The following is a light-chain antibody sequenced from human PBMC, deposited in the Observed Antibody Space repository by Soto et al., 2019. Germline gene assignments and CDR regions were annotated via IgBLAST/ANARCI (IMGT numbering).Light chain of an antibody. CDR2: EVS. CDR1: SSDVGGHNY. V-gene: IGLV2-14*01. Sequence: QSALTQPASVSGSPGQSITISCTGTSSDVGGHNYVSWYQQHPGKAPKLMIYEVSERPSVVSNRSSGSKSGNTASLTVSGLQAEDEADYYCSSYTTSSTLVFGTGTKLTVL. CDR3: SSYTTSSTLV. J-gene: IGLJ1*01.